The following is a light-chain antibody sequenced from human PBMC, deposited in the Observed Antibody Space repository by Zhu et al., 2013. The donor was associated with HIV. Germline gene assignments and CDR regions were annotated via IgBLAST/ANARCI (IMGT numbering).Light chain of an antibody. V-gene: IGLV3-21*02. CDR1: NIESRR. CDR3: QVWDSSSDHRV. CDR2: DDS. J-gene: IGLJ3*02. Sequence: SYELTQPPSVSVAPGQTARITCGGNNIESRRVHWYQQKPGQAPVLVVYDDSDRPSGIPERFSGSNSGNTATLTISRVEAGDEADYYCQVWDSSSDHRVFGGGTKLTVL.